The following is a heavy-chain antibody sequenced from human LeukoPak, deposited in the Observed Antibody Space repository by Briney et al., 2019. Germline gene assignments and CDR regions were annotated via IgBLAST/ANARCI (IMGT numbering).Heavy chain of an antibody. D-gene: IGHD3-22*01. J-gene: IGHJ4*02. CDR3: ARVGPDSSGYYYYFDY. Sequence: GGSLRLSCAASGFTFSSYSMNWDRQAPGKGLEWVSSISSSSSYIYYADSVKGRFTISRDNAKNSLYLQMNSLRAEDTAVYYCARVGPDSSGYYYYFDYWGQGTLVTVSS. CDR1: GFTFSSYS. V-gene: IGHV3-21*01. CDR2: ISSSSSYI.